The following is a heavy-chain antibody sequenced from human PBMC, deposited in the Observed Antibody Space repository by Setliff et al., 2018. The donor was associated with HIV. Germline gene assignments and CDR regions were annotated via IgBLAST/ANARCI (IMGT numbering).Heavy chain of an antibody. CDR2: ISAYNGNT. J-gene: IGHJ4*02. V-gene: IGHV1-18*01. Sequence: RASVMVSCKASGYTFTSYGISWVRQAPGQGLEWMGWISAYNGNTNYAQKLQGRVTMTTDTSTSTAYMELRSLRSDDTAVYYCAGSGYCSGGSCFDYWGQGTLVTVSS. CDR3: AGSGYCSGGSCFDY. D-gene: IGHD2-15*01. CDR1: GYTFTSYG.